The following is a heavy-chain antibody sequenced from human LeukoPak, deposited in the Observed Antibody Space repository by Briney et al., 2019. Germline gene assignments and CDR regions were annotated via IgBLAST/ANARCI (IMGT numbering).Heavy chain of an antibody. D-gene: IGHD2-2*01. V-gene: IGHV3-48*04. Sequence: PGGSLRLSCAASGFTFSTYTMNWVRQAPGKGLEWVSYISSSSSTIYYEDSVKGRFTISRDNAKNSLYLQMNSLRAEDTAVYYCARDSGYCSSTGCYVHYFDYWGQGTLVTVSS. CDR1: GFTFSTYT. CDR2: ISSSSSTI. J-gene: IGHJ4*02. CDR3: ARDSGYCSSTGCYVHYFDY.